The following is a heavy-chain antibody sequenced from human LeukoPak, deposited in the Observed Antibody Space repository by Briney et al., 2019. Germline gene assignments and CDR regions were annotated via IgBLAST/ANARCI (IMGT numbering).Heavy chain of an antibody. CDR3: ARDLYPYFSPLICSPYNWFDP. V-gene: IGHV3-21*01. D-gene: IGHD2-8*01. CDR2: ISSSSSYI. CDR1: GFTFSSYS. J-gene: IGHJ5*02. Sequence: PGGSLRLSCAASGFTFSSYSMNWVRQAPGKGPEWVSSISSSSSYIYYADSVKGRFTISRDNAKNSLYLQMNSLRAEDTAVYYCARDLYPYFSPLICSPYNWFDPWRQGTLVTVSS.